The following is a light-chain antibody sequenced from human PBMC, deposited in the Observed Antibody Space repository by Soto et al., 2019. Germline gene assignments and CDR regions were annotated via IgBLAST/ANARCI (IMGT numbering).Light chain of an antibody. J-gene: IGKJ1*01. CDR3: QQYAIYPWT. CDR2: GAS. CDR1: QSLSSSY. V-gene: IGKV3-20*01. Sequence: EILLTQSPGSLSLSPGERATLACRASQSLSSSYLAWYQQKPGQAHRLLIYGASSRATGIPDWFSGSGSGTDFTLSISRLEPEDFAVYYCQQYAIYPWTFGQGTKVEIK.